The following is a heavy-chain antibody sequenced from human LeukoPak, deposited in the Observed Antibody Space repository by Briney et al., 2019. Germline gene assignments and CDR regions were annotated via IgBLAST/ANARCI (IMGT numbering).Heavy chain of an antibody. J-gene: IGHJ4*02. CDR3: ASKSRDKYYDFWSGYCNY. V-gene: IGHV3-7*01. CDR2: IKKDGNDK. D-gene: IGHD3-3*01. CDR1: GFTFNSYW. Sequence: GGSLRLSCAASGFTFNSYWMTWVRQAPGKGLEWVASIKKDGNDKYYVDSVKGRFTISRDNSKNTLYLQMNSLRAEDTAVYYCASKSRDKYYDFWSGYCNYWGQGTLVTVSS.